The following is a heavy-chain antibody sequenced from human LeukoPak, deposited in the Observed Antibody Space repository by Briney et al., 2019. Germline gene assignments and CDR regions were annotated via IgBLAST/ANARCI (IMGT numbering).Heavy chain of an antibody. CDR1: GFTFSSYE. CDR2: ISSSGSTI. Sequence: GGSLRLSCAASGFTFSSYEMNWVRQAPGKVLEWVSYISSSGSTIYYADSVKGRFTISRDNAKNSLYLQMNSLRAEDAAVYYCAELGITMIGGVWGKGTTVTISS. V-gene: IGHV3-48*03. J-gene: IGHJ6*04. CDR3: AELGITMIGGV. D-gene: IGHD3-10*02.